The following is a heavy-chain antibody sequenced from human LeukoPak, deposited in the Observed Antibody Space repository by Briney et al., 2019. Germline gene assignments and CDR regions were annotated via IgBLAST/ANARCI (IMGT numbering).Heavy chain of an antibody. J-gene: IGHJ6*02. CDR3: ARDRVETAMGPQFRTYYYYGMDV. V-gene: IGHV3-74*01. D-gene: IGHD5-18*01. CDR1: GFTFSSFW. CDR2: INTDESST. Sequence: GGSLRLSCAASGFTFSSFWMHWVRQAPGKGLVWVSRINTDESSTGYADSVEGRFTISRDNSKNTVYLQMNSLRVEDTAVYYCARDRVETAMGPQFRTYYYYGMDVWGQGTTVTVSS.